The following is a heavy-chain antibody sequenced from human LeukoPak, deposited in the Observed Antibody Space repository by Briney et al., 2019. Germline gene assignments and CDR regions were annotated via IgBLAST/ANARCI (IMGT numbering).Heavy chain of an antibody. CDR3: AREGLRFLEWSFDY. V-gene: IGHV3-20*04. CDR2: ISWNGGST. CDR1: GFTFDDYA. D-gene: IGHD3-3*01. J-gene: IGHJ4*02. Sequence: GGSLRLSCVASGFTFDDYAMSWVRQAPGKGLEWVSGISWNGGSTGYADSVKGRFTISRDNAKNSLYLQMNSLRAEDTALYYCAREGLRFLEWSFDYWGQGTLVTVSS.